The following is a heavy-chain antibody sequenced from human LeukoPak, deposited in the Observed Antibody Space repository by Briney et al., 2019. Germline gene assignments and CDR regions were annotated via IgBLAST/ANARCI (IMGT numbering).Heavy chain of an antibody. V-gene: IGHV1-2*02. Sequence: ASVKVSCKASGFTFTGYYMHWVRQAPGQGLEWMGWINPNSGGTNYAQKFQGRVTMTRDTSITTAYMELTSLRSDDTAVYYCARLRVTANWFDPWGQGTLVTVSS. CDR3: ARLRVTANWFDP. D-gene: IGHD2-21*02. CDR2: INPNSGGT. CDR1: GFTFTGYY. J-gene: IGHJ5*02.